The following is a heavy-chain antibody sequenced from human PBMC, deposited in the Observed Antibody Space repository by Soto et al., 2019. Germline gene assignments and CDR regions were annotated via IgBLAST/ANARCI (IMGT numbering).Heavy chain of an antibody. CDR2: IKFDGSST. D-gene: IGHD1-20*01. V-gene: IGHV3-74*01. Sequence: EVQLVESGGGLVQPGGSLRLSCVASGFTFSSYWMHWVRHAPRKGLVWVSRIKFDGSSTSYADSVKGRFTISRDNAKNTVYLQMNSLRADDTGVYYCARGIRNYYGVDVWGQGTTVTVSS. CDR3: ARGIRNYYGVDV. CDR1: GFTFSSYW. J-gene: IGHJ6*02.